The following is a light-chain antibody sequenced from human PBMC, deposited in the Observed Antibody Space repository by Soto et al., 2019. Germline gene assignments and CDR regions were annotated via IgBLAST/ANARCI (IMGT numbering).Light chain of an antibody. Sequence: DIQMTQFPSSLSSSPGERVTLTCRASQTVSTYLNWYQQQSGKAPKLLIYSASTLQSGVPSRFSGSASGTEFTLTISSLQPEDYATYYCQQSYNTPLTFGGGTKVDIK. CDR2: SAS. CDR1: QTVSTY. CDR3: QQSYNTPLT. V-gene: IGKV1-39*01. J-gene: IGKJ4*01.